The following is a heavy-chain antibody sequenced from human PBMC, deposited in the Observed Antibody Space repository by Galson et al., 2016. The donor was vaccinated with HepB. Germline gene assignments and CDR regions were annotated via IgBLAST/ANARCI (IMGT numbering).Heavy chain of an antibody. CDR1: GFTFSSYA. CDR3: ARSLTLYCISTTCYGNYCGMDF. D-gene: IGHD2-2*01. V-gene: IGHV3-64*01. CDR2: ISSNGGST. J-gene: IGHJ6*02. Sequence: SLRLSCAASGFTFSSYAMHWVRQAPGKGLEYVSAISSNGGSTYYANSVKGRFTISRDNSKNTLYLQMGSLRAEDMAVYYCARSLTLYCISTTCYGNYCGMDFWGQGTTVTVSS.